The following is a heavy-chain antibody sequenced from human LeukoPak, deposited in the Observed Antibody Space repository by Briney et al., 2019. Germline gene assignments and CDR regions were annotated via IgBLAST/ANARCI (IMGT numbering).Heavy chain of an antibody. Sequence: GGSLRLSCAASGFTFSSYAMHWVRQAPGKGLEWVAVISYDGSNKYYADSVKGRFTISRDNSENTLYLQMNSLRAEDTAVYYCAREVTIVGAPTFDYWGQGTLVTVSS. CDR3: AREVTIVGAPTFDY. CDR1: GFTFSSYA. CDR2: ISYDGSNK. V-gene: IGHV3-30-3*01. J-gene: IGHJ4*02. D-gene: IGHD1-26*01.